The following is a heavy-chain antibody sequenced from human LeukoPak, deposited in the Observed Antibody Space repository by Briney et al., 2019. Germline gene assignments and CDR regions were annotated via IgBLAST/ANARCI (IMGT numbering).Heavy chain of an antibody. V-gene: IGHV1-3*01. CDR1: GYTFTSYA. J-gene: IGHJ4*02. CDR3: ARVRTGNYYDSSGYYFLDY. Sequence: ASVKVSCKASGYTFTSYAMHWVRQAPGQRLEWMGWINAGNGNTKYSQKFQGRVTITRDTSASTAYMELSSLRSEDTAVYYCARVRTGNYYDSSGYYFLDYWGQGTLVTVSS. D-gene: IGHD3-22*01. CDR2: INAGNGNT.